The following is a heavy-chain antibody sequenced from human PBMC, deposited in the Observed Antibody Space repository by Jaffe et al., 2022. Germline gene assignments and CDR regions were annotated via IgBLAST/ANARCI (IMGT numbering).Heavy chain of an antibody. CDR1: GGSFSGYY. V-gene: IGHV4-34*01. D-gene: IGHD6-19*01. J-gene: IGHJ4*02. Sequence: QVQLQQWGAGLLKPSETLSLTCAVYGGSFSGYYWSWIRQPPGKGLEWIGEINHSGSTNYNPSLKSRVTISVDTSKNQFSLKLSSVTAADTAVYYCARVLSGYSSGWYLRYYFDYWGQGTLVTVSS. CDR3: ARVLSGYSSGWYLRYYFDY. CDR2: INHSGST.